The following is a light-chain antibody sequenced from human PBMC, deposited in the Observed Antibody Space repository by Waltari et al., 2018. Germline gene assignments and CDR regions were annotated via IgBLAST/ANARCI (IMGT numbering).Light chain of an antibody. Sequence: SYELTPTPSVSVSPGQPARITCSGHELPRKYAYWFQQKSGQAPRLVIYEDTKRPSGIPGRFSGSSSGTVATLTITGAQVDDEADYDCYSSDSTGLRVFGGGTTVVVL. J-gene: IGLJ1*01. V-gene: IGLV3-10*01. CDR2: EDT. CDR3: YSSDSTGLRV. CDR1: ELPRKY.